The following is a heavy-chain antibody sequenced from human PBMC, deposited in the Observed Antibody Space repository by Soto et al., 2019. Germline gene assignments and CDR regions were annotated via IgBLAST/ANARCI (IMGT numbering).Heavy chain of an antibody. V-gene: IGHV4-59*01. Sequence: SETLSLTCTVSGGSISTYYWSWIRQPPGKGLEWIGYMYYSGSTNYNPSLKSRVTISVDTSKNQFSLKLGSVTAADTAVYYCARDLGYCSNGVCYHGGYFDHWGQGTLVTVS. J-gene: IGHJ4*02. CDR1: GGSISTYY. D-gene: IGHD2-8*01. CDR2: MYYSGST. CDR3: ARDLGYCSNGVCYHGGYFDH.